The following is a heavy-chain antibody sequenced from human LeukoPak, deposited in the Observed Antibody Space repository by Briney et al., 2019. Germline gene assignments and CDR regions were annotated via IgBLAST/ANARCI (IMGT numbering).Heavy chain of an antibody. D-gene: IGHD3-10*01. CDR2: IYSGGST. V-gene: IGHV3-53*01. J-gene: IGHJ4*02. CDR1: GFTVSSNY. CDR3: ARDALWFGEFYFDY. Sequence: GGSLRLSCAASGFTVSSNYMSWVRQAPGKGLEWVSVIYSGGSTYYADSVKGRFTISRDNSKNTLYLQVNSLRAEDTAVYYCARDALWFGEFYFDYWGQGTLVTVSS.